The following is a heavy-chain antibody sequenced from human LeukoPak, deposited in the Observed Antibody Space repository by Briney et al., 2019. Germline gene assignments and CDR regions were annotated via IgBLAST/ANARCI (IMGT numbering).Heavy chain of an antibody. CDR1: GYTFTSYG. D-gene: IGHD1-26*01. J-gene: IGHJ4*02. Sequence: GASVKVSCKASGYTFTSYGISWVRQAPGQGLEWMGWISAYNGNTNYAQKLQGRVTMTTDTSTSTAYMELRSLRSDDTAVYYCARTSSGSYYGPYYFDYWGQGTLVTVSS. CDR3: ARTSSGSYYGPYYFDY. CDR2: ISAYNGNT. V-gene: IGHV1-18*01.